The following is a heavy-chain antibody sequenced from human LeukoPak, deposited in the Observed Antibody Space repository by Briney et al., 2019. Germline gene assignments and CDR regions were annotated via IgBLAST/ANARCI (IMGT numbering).Heavy chain of an antibody. V-gene: IGHV1-46*01. CDR2: INPSGGST. Sequence: ASVKVSCKASGYTFTSYYMHWVRQAPGQGLEWMGIINPSGGSTSYAQKFQGRVTMTRDTSTSTVYTELSSLRSEDTAVYYCARVGGYSGYDPLSIDYWGQGTLVTVSS. CDR1: GYTFTSYY. D-gene: IGHD5-12*01. CDR3: ARVGGYSGYDPLSIDY. J-gene: IGHJ4*02.